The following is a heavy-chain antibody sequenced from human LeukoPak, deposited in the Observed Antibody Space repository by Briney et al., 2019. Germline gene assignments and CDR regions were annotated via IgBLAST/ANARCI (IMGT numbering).Heavy chain of an antibody. Sequence: SETLSLTCTVSGDSISSSSYYWDWIRQPPGKGLQWIGSIYYSGNTYYNPSLKSRVTISLDTSKNQFSLKLSSVTAADTAVYYCARATVAVPDYWGQGTLVTVSS. CDR3: ARATVAVPDY. CDR2: IYYSGNT. CDR1: GDSISSSSYY. J-gene: IGHJ4*02. D-gene: IGHD6-19*01. V-gene: IGHV4-39*01.